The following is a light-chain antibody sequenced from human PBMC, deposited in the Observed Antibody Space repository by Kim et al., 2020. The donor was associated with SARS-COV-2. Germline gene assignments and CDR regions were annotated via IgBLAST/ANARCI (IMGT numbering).Light chain of an antibody. J-gene: IGKJ1*01. V-gene: IGKV1-39*01. Sequence: ASVGDKVTITCQTSETISKYVNWYQQKSGKAPELLIYGVANLRSGVPSRFSGIGYGTYFTFSISSLQPEDIATYYCQQSDSLPLTFGPGTKVDIK. CDR1: ETISKY. CDR2: GVA. CDR3: QQSDSLPLT.